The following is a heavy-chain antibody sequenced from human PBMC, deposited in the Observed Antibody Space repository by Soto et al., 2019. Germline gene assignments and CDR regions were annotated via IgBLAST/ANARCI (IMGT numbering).Heavy chain of an antibody. J-gene: IGHJ5*02. CDR3: ARSSIDCSGGSCYSAWFDP. V-gene: IGHV4-39*01. CDR2: IYYSGST. Sequence: ASETLSLTCTVSGGSVSSDSYYWGWIRQPPGKGLEWIGSIYYSGSTYYNPSLKSRVTISVDTSKNQFSLKLSSVTAADTAVYYCARSSIDCSGGSCYSAWFDPWGQGTLVTVS. CDR1: GGSVSSDSYY. D-gene: IGHD2-15*01.